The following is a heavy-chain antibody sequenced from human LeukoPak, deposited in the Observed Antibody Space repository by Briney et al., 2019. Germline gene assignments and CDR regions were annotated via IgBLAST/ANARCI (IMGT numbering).Heavy chain of an antibody. CDR2: IISIFATA. CDR3: ARGPITTRSHFDY. D-gene: IGHD3-22*01. Sequence: SVKVSCKASGGTFSSYAISWVRQAPGQGLEWMGGIISIFATANYAQKFQGRVTITADGSTSTAYMELSSLRSEDTAVYYCARGPITTRSHFDYWGQGTLVTVSS. CDR1: GGTFSSYA. J-gene: IGHJ4*02. V-gene: IGHV1-69*13.